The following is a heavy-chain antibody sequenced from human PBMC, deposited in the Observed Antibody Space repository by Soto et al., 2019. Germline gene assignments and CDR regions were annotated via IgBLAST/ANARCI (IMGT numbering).Heavy chain of an antibody. J-gene: IGHJ5*02. CDR1: GFTFSSYW. CDR3: ARAPQVSVFGVVIEYNWFDP. V-gene: IGHV3-74*01. D-gene: IGHD3-3*01. Sequence: PGGSLRLSCAASGFTFSSYWMHWVRQAPGKGLVWVSRINSDGSSTSYADSVKGRFTISRDNAKNTLYLQMNSLRAEDTVVYYCARAPQVSVFGVVIEYNWFDPWGQGTLVTVSS. CDR2: INSDGSST.